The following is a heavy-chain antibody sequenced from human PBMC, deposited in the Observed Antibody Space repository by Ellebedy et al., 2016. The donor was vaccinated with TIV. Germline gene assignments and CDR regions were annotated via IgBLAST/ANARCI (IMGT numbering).Heavy chain of an antibody. CDR3: ARVSNLKGADY. J-gene: IGHJ4*02. CDR1: GGSISSRSYY. CDR2: IYYSGST. D-gene: IGHD3-16*01. Sequence: MPSETLSLTCTVSGGSISSRSYYWGRIRQPPGKGLEWIGSIYYSGSTYYNPSLKSRVTISVDTSKNQFSLKLSSVTAADTAVYYCARVSNLKGADYWGQGTLVTVSS. V-gene: IGHV4-39*01.